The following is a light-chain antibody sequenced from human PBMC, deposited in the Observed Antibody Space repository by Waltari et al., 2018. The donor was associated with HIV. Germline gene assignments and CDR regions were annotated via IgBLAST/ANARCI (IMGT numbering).Light chain of an antibody. V-gene: IGLV1-40*01. J-gene: IGLJ2*01. CDR1: SSTIGADYD. Sequence: QSMLTQPPSVSGAPGQRVTISFTGSSSTIGADYDVHWYQQIPGTAPKLIISGNKNRPSGVPDRFSASKSGTSASLTISGLQAEDEADYFCQSYDISLSASVVFGGGTRLTVL. CDR3: QSYDISLSASVV. CDR2: GNK.